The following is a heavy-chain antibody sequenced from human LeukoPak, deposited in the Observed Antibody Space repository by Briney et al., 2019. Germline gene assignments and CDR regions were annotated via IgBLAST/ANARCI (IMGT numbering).Heavy chain of an antibody. J-gene: IGHJ3*01. CDR3: GRDMPLTT. CDR2: ISYSGANS. V-gene: IGHV3-23*01. D-gene: IGHD1-1*01. Sequence: GGSLRLSYAVSGFTSSGSAVSWVRQAPGEGLEWVSLISYSGANSYYTDSVRGRFNISRDNSKDTLFLQMNSLRAEDTAMYYYGRDMPLTTRGLGTMVTVSS. CDR1: GFTSSGSA.